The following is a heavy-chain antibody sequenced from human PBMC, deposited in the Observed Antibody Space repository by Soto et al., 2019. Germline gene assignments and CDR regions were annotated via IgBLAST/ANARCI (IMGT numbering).Heavy chain of an antibody. D-gene: IGHD3-22*01. CDR3: AAWGYYYDSSGPPFDY. CDR2: IYHSGST. Sequence: SETLSLTCAVSGGSISSSNWWSWVRQPPGKGLEWIGEIYHSGSTNYNPSLKSRVTISVDKSKNQFSLKLSSVTAADTAVYYCAAWGYYYDSSGPPFDYWGQGTLVTVS. CDR1: GGSISSSNW. J-gene: IGHJ4*02. V-gene: IGHV4-4*02.